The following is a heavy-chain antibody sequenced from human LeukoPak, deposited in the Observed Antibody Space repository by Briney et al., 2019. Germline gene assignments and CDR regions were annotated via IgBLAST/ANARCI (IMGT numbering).Heavy chain of an antibody. CDR3: ARLEFYGGRTY. D-gene: IGHD2/OR15-2a*01. V-gene: IGHV3-48*03. CDR2: ISSSGSTI. Sequence: PGGSLRLSCAASGFTFSSYEMNWVRQAPGKWLEWVSYISSSGSTIYYADSVKGRFTISRDNAKNSLYLQMNSLRAEDTAVYYCARLEFYGGRTYWGQGTLVTVSS. J-gene: IGHJ4*02. CDR1: GFTFSSYE.